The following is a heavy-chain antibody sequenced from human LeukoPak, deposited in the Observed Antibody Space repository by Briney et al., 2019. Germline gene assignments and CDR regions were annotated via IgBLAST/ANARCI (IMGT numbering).Heavy chain of an antibody. V-gene: IGHV4-59*08. Sequence: KPSETLSLTCTVSGGSIGSYYWSWIRQPPGKGLEWIGYIYYSGSTNYNPSLKSRVTISVDTSKNQFSLKLSSVTAADTAVYYCARGGNWNDDAFDIWGQGTMVTVSS. CDR1: GGSIGSYY. CDR3: ARGGNWNDDAFDI. J-gene: IGHJ3*02. D-gene: IGHD1-1*01. CDR2: IYYSGST.